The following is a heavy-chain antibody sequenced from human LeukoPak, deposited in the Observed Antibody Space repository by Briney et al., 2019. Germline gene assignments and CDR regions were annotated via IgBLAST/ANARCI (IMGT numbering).Heavy chain of an antibody. CDR1: GYTFTSYD. J-gene: IGHJ6*02. Sequence: ASVKVSCKASGYTFTSYDINWVRQATGQGLEWMGWMNPNSGNTGYAQKFQGRVTMTRNTSISTAYMELSSLRSEDTAVYYCARGGIAGYYYYYGMDVWGQGTTVIVSS. CDR2: MNPNSGNT. CDR3: ARGGIAGYYYYYGMDV. D-gene: IGHD6-13*01. V-gene: IGHV1-8*01.